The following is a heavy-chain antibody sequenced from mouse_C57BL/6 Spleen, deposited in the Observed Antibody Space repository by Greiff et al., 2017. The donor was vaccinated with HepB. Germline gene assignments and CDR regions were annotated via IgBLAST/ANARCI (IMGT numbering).Heavy chain of an antibody. CDR3: ARSYYGYPYAMDY. Sequence: GGELVRPGSSVKLSCKASGYTFTSYWMDWVKQRPGQGLEWIGNIYPSDSETHYNQKFKDKATLTVDKSSSTAYMQLSSLTSEDSAVYYCARSYYGYPYAMDYWGQGTSVTVSS. CDR2: IYPSDSET. J-gene: IGHJ4*01. CDR1: GYTFTSYW. V-gene: IGHV1-61*01. D-gene: IGHD2-2*01.